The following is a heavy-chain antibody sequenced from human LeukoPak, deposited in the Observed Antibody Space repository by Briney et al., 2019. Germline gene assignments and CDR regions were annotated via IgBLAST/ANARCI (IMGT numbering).Heavy chain of an antibody. J-gene: IGHJ4*02. D-gene: IGHD7-27*01. CDR1: GFTFSNYG. CDR3: ARDLAWGAFDY. V-gene: IGHV3-23*01. CDR2: ISPRGGGT. Sequence: GGTLRLSCAASGFTFSNYGMNWVRQAPGKGLEWLSGISPRGGGTYYADSVKGRFTISRDDSKSTLSLQMNSLRVEDTAVYYCARDLAWGAFDYWGQGTLVSVSS.